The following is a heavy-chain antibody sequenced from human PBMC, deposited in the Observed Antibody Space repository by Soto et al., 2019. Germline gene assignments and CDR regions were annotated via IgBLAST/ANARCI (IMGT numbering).Heavy chain of an antibody. Sequence: SVKVSCKASGGTFSSYAISWVRQAPGQGLEWMGGIIPIFGTANYAQKFQGRVTITADESTSTAYMELSSLRSEDTAVYYCAEERGYSYRFDPWGQGTLVTVSS. CDR3: AEERGYSYRFDP. J-gene: IGHJ5*02. CDR2: IIPIFGTA. CDR1: GGTFSSYA. V-gene: IGHV1-69*13. D-gene: IGHD5-18*01.